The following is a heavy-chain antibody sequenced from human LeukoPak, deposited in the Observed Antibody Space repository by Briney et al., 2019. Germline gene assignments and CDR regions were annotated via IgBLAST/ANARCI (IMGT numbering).Heavy chain of an antibody. J-gene: IGHJ4*02. V-gene: IGHV1-46*01. D-gene: IGHD3-9*01. Sequence: ASVKVSCKASGYTFTSYYMHWVRQAPGQGLGWMGIINPSGGSTSYAQKFQGRVTMTRDTSTSTVYMELSSLRSEDTAVYYCASSILTGYFSLDYWGQGTLVTVSS. CDR3: ASSILTGYFSLDY. CDR2: INPSGGST. CDR1: GYTFTSYY.